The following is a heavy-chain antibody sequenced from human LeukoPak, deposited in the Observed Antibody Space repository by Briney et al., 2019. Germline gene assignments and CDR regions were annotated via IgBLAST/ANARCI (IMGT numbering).Heavy chain of an antibody. Sequence: SQTLSLTCNVSGGPISTYYWNWVRQPPGKGLEWIGSIHYRRSTKYNPSLKSRVTISVDTSKTQFSLKLTSVTAADTAVYYCARDTGYSSTWYNYYGMDVWGQGTTVTVSS. V-gene: IGHV4-59*01. D-gene: IGHD2-2*01. CDR2: IHYRRST. CDR3: ARDTGYSSTWYNYYGMDV. CDR1: GGPISTYY. J-gene: IGHJ6*02.